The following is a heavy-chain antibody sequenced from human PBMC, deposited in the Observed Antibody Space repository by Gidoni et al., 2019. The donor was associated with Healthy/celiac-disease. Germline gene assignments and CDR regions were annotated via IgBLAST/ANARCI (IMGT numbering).Heavy chain of an antibody. Sequence: EVQLVESGGGLVQPGRSLRLSCTASGFTFGDYAMSWVRQAPGKGLEWVGFIRSKAYGGTTEYAASVKGRFTISRDDSKSIAYLQMNSLKTEDTAVYYCTRDRWEGWELLRQLDYWGQGTLVTVSS. CDR1: GFTFGDYA. V-gene: IGHV3-49*04. CDR2: IRSKAYGGTT. J-gene: IGHJ4*02. CDR3: TRDRWEGWELLRQLDY. D-gene: IGHD1-26*01.